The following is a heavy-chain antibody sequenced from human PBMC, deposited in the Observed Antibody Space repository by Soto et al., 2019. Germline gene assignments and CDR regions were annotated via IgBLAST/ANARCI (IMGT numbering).Heavy chain of an antibody. V-gene: IGHV1-18*01. CDR1: GYTFTSYG. CDR3: VRGQPPNWIDL. CDR2: ISAYNGNA. Sequence: QVQLVQSGAEVKNPGASVKVSCKASGYTFTSYGITWVRQSPGQGLEWMGWISAYNGNANYAQNLQGRVTMTTDTSTSPAYMDLRRLRSDDTAVDCCVRGQPPNWIDLWGQGTLVTVSS. D-gene: IGHD2-2*01. J-gene: IGHJ5*01.